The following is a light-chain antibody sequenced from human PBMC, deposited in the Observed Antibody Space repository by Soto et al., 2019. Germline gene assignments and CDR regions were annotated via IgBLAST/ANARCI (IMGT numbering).Light chain of an antibody. J-gene: IGKJ1*01. Sequence: DIQMTQSPSTLSASVGDRVTITCRASQSISSWLAWYQQKPGKAPKLLIYDASSLESGVPSRFSGSGSGTEFTLTNSSLQPDDFATYYCQQYRTFGQGTQVEIK. CDR3: QQYRT. CDR1: QSISSW. CDR2: DAS. V-gene: IGKV1-5*01.